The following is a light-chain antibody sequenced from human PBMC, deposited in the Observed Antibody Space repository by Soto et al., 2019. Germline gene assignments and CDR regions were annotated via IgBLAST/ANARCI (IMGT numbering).Light chain of an antibody. CDR3: QQYNSWQLS. Sequence: DIQITQSPSTLSASVGDRVTITCRASQNINRRLAWYQQKPGKAPNLLIYDASNLESGVPSRFSGSGYGTEFTLTISSLQPDDSATYYCQQYNSWQLSFGGGTKVDIK. CDR2: DAS. CDR1: QNINRR. V-gene: IGKV1-5*01. J-gene: IGKJ4*01.